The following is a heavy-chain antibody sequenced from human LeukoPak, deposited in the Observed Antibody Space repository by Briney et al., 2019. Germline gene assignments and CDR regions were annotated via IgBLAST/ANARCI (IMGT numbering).Heavy chain of an antibody. CDR3: AREKVAGTNPLFTRPNYYMDV. V-gene: IGHV3-11*04. D-gene: IGHD6-19*01. J-gene: IGHJ6*03. CDR1: GVTFSDYY. CDR2: ISSSGSTI. Sequence: PGGSLRLSCAASGVTFSDYYMSWIRQAPGKGLEWVSYISSSGSTIYYADSVKGRFTISRDNAKNSLYLQMNSLRAEDTAVYYCAREKVAGTNPLFTRPNYYMDVWGKGTTVTVSS.